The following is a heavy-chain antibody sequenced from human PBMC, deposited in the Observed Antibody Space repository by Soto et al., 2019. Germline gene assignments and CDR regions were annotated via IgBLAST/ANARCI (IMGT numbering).Heavy chain of an antibody. V-gene: IGHV4-30-4*08. Sequence: SETLSLTCTVSGGSISSGSYYWTWIRQHPGKGLEWIGYIYYIGSTYYNPSLKSRVTISVDTSKNQFSLKLSSVTAADTAVYYCARVNWGFGVMVYAGWFDPWGQGTLVTVSS. J-gene: IGHJ5*02. D-gene: IGHD2-8*01. CDR1: GGSISSGSYY. CDR2: IYYIGST. CDR3: ARVNWGFGVMVYAGWFDP.